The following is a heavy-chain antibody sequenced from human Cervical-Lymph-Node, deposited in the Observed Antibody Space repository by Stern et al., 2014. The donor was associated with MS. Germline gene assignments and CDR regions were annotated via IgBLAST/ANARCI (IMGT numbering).Heavy chain of an antibody. Sequence: QLQLQESGPGLVKPSETLSLTCTVSGGSLSSYYWSWIRQPPGKGLEWIGYLYYSGSTNYNPSLKSRVTISLDTSKNQFSLKLSSVTAADTAMYYCARDGGYYFDYWGQGTLVTVSS. J-gene: IGHJ4*02. V-gene: IGHV4-59*01. CDR3: ARDGGYYFDY. D-gene: IGHD3-3*01. CDR1: GGSLSSYY. CDR2: LYYSGST.